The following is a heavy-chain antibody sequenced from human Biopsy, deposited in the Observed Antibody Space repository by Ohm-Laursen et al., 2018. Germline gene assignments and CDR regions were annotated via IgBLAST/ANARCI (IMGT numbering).Heavy chain of an antibody. CDR2: IYYSGST. CDR1: GGSIGSFF. J-gene: IGHJ4*02. D-gene: IGHD1-26*01. Sequence: SETLSLTCTVSGGSIGSFFWSWIRQPPGKGLEWIGYIYYSGSTNYNPSLRSRVTISVDRPKNQFSLELSSVTAADTAVYYCARVGAGAPSIDYFDSWGQGALVTVSS. CDR3: ARVGAGAPSIDYFDS. V-gene: IGHV4-59*01.